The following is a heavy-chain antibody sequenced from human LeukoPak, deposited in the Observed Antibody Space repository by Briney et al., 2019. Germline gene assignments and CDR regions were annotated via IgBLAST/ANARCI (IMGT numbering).Heavy chain of an antibody. CDR1: GYTFTSYY. CDR3: ARGGSSSSSWYGYYYGMDV. V-gene: IGHV1-46*01. D-gene: IGHD6-13*01. CDR2: INPSGGST. Sequence: GASVKVSCKASGYTFTSYYMHWVRQAPGQGLEWMGIINPSGGSTSYAQKFQGRVTMTRGTSTSTVYMELSSLRSEDTAVYYCARGGSSSSSWYGYYYGMDVWGQGTTVTVSS. J-gene: IGHJ6*02.